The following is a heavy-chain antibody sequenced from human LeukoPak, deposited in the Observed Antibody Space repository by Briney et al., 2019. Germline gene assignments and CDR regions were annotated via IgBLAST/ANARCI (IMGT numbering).Heavy chain of an antibody. CDR3: ARNVLPGYFDY. CDR1: GFPFNIYW. D-gene: IGHD2-15*01. J-gene: IGHJ4*02. CDR2: INSDGSST. Sequence: GGSLRLSCAASGFPFNIYWMHCVRRAPEEGLLWVSRINSDGSSTSYADSVKGRFTISRDNAKNTLYLQMNSLRAEDTAVYYCARNVLPGYFDYWGQGTLVTVSS. V-gene: IGHV3-74*01.